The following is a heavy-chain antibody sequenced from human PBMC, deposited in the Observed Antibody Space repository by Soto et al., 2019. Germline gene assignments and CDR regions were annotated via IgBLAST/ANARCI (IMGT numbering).Heavy chain of an antibody. D-gene: IGHD6-13*01. V-gene: IGHV3-21*01. Sequence: GGSLRLSCVASGFTFSSYSMNWVRQAPGKGLEWVSSISSSSSYIYYADSVKGRFTISRDNAKNSLYLQMNSLRAEDTAVYYCARDSGLTAAAAHWGQGTLVTVSS. J-gene: IGHJ4*02. CDR2: ISSSSSYI. CDR3: ARDSGLTAAAAH. CDR1: GFTFSSYS.